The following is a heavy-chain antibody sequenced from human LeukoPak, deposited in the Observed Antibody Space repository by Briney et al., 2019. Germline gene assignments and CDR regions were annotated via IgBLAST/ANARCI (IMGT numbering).Heavy chain of an antibody. Sequence: QPGGSLRLSCAASGFTFSSYWKSWVRQAPGKGLEWVANIKQDGSEKYYVDSVKGRFTISRDNAKNSLYLQMNTLRAEDSAVYYCATSRTFDYWGQGTLVSVSS. D-gene: IGHD1-1*01. CDR3: ATSRTFDY. CDR2: IKQDGSEK. CDR1: GFTFSSYW. J-gene: IGHJ4*02. V-gene: IGHV3-7*01.